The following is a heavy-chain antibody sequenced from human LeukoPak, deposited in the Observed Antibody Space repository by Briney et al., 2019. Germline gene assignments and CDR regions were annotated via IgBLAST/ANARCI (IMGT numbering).Heavy chain of an antibody. V-gene: IGHV3-30*01. CDR1: GFTFSSYA. D-gene: IGHD4-17*01. CDR3: ARDFSYGDSTSY. Sequence: GGSLRLSCAVSGFTFSSYAMHWVRQAPGKGIEWEAVISYDGSNKYYADSVKGRFTTSRDNTKNTLYLQMNSLRAEDTPVYYCARDFSYGDSTSYWGQGTLVTVSS. CDR2: ISYDGSNK. J-gene: IGHJ4*02.